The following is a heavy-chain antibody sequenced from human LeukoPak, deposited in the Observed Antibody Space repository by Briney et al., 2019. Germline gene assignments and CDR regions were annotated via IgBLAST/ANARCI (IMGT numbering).Heavy chain of an antibody. Sequence: GGTLRLSCAASGFTFSSYGMSWVRQAPGKGLEWVSAISGSGGSTYYADSVKGRFTISRDNSKNTLYLQMNSLRAEDTAVYYCAKPRPNYDILTADYWGQGTLVTVSS. CDR2: ISGSGGST. CDR1: GFTFSSYG. D-gene: IGHD3-9*01. J-gene: IGHJ4*02. V-gene: IGHV3-23*01. CDR3: AKPRPNYDILTADY.